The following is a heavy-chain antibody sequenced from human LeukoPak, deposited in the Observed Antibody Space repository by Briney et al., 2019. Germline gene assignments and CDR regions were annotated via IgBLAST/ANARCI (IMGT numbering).Heavy chain of an antibody. CDR2: INSDGSST. V-gene: IGHV3-74*01. J-gene: IGHJ5*02. CDR1: GFTFSSYW. CDR3: ARDSPFYGDYQNRFDP. Sequence: PGGSLRLSCAASGFTFSSYWMHWVRQAPGKGLVWVSRINSDGSSTSYADSVKGRFTISRDNAKNTLYLQMNRLRAEDTAVYYCARDSPFYGDYQNRFDPWGQGTLVTVSS. D-gene: IGHD4-17*01.